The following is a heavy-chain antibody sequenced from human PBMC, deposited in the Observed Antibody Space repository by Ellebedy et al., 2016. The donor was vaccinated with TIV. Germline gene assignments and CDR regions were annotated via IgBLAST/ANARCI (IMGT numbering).Heavy chain of an antibody. V-gene: IGHV3-23*01. D-gene: IGHD6-13*01. CDR2: ISDSGGNT. Sequence: GESLKISCAASGFPFSSYAMSWVRQPPGKGLEWVSSISDSGGNTYYADSVRCRFTFSRDNSKNTLYLQMNSLRAEDTAVYYCAKGWLGAGAGTDFDYWGRGTLVTVSS. CDR3: AKGWLGAGAGTDFDY. J-gene: IGHJ4*02. CDR1: GFPFSSYA.